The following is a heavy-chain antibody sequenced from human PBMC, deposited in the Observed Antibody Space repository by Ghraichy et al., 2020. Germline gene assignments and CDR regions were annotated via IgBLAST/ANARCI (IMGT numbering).Heavy chain of an antibody. Sequence: GGSLRLSCAASGFTFTTYSMSWVRQVPGKGLEWVANIKQDGNSKYYLDSVKGRFTISRDNAKKSLDLQMSSLRAEDAAVYYCVRTLGYCVGRTCHPRYFDYWGQGTLVTVSS. CDR2: IKQDGNSK. V-gene: IGHV3-7*01. D-gene: IGHD2-15*01. CDR3: VRTLGYCVGRTCHPRYFDY. J-gene: IGHJ4*02. CDR1: GFTFTTYS.